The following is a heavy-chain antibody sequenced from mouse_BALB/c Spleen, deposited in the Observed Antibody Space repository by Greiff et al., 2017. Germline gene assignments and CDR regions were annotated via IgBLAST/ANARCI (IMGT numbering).Heavy chain of an antibody. CDR3: ARGDGNDLMDY. D-gene: IGHD2-2*01. V-gene: IGHV1-15*01. Sequence: QVQLQQSGAELVRPGASVTLSCKASGYTFTDYEMHWVKQTPVHGLEWIGAIDPETGGTAYNQKFKGKATLTADKSSSTAYMELRSLTSEDTAVYYCARGDGNDLMDYWGQGTSVTVSS. CDR1: GYTFTDYE. J-gene: IGHJ4*01. CDR2: IDPETGGT.